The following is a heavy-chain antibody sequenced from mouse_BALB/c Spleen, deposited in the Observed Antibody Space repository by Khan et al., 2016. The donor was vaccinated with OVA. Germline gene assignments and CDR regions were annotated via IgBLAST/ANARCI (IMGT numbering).Heavy chain of an antibody. CDR1: GYSFTTYW. V-gene: IGHV1-5*01. CDR2: IYPGNSDT. Sequence: VQLQQSGAVLARPGASVKMSCKASGYSFTTYWMHWIKQRPGQGLEWIGAIYPGNSDTRYNQKFKGKAKLTAVTSATTAYMDLSSLTNEDSAVYSCTRSYDSYYFDYWGQGTTFTVSS. D-gene: IGHD2-4*01. J-gene: IGHJ2*01. CDR3: TRSYDSYYFDY.